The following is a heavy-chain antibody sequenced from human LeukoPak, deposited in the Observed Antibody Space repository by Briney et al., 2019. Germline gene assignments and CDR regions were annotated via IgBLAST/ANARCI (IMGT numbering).Heavy chain of an antibody. Sequence: GRSLRLSCAASGFTFSDHGMHWVRQAPGKGLEWVGRIKSKTDGGTTDYAAPVKGRFSISRDDSKNTLYLQMNSLKSEDTAVYYCQGGRFWGQGTLVTVSS. V-gene: IGHV3-15*01. CDR3: QGGRF. D-gene: IGHD1-26*01. J-gene: IGHJ4*02. CDR2: IKSKTDGGTT. CDR1: GFTFSDHG.